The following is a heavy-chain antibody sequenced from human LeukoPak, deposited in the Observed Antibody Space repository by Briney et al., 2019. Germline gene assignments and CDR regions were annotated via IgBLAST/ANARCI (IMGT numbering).Heavy chain of an antibody. J-gene: IGHJ4*02. D-gene: IGHD3-22*01. CDR2: ISAYNGNT. Sequence: ASVKVSCKASGYTFTSYGISWVRQAPGQRLEWMGWISAYNGNTNYAQKLQGRVTMTTDTSTSTVYMELRSLRSDDTAVYYCARGSPPRRNYDSRGYYSYYFDYWGQGTLVTVSS. CDR3: ARGSPPRRNYDSRGYYSYYFDY. V-gene: IGHV1-18*01. CDR1: GYTFTSYG.